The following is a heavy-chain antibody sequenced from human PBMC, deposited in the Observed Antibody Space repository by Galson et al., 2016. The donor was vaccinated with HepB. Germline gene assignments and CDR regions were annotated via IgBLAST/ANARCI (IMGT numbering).Heavy chain of an antibody. CDR2: IHYSGST. Sequence: SETLSLTCSVSGGSIISTIYYWGWIRQPPGKGLEWIGGIHYSGSTYYTPSLKSRVTISVDTSKGQFSLNLNSVTAADTGVYYCATGIVVAGKMYYHYMDVWGKGTTVTVSS. D-gene: IGHD6-19*01. J-gene: IGHJ6*03. V-gene: IGHV4-39*01. CDR1: GGSIISTIYY. CDR3: ATGIVVAGKMYYHYMDV.